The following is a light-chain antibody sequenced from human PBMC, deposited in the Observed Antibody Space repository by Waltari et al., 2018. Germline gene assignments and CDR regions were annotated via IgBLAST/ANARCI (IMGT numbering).Light chain of an antibody. Sequence: EIVLTQSPGTLSLSPGERATLSCRASQSVSSSYLAWYQQKPGQAPRLLIYGASSRATVIPDRFSGSGSGTDFTLTISRLEPEDFAVYYCQQYGSSPLFGQGTRLEIK. CDR1: QSVSSSY. V-gene: IGKV3-20*01. J-gene: IGKJ5*01. CDR2: GAS. CDR3: QQYGSSPL.